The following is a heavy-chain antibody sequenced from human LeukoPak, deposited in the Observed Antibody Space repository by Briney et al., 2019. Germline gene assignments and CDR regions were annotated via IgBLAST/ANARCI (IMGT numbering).Heavy chain of an antibody. D-gene: IGHD3-16*01. Sequence: PGGSLRLSCAASGFTFDDYAMHWVRQAPGKGLEWVSGISWNSRSIVYADSVKGRFTISRDNAKNSLSLHINSLGADDTAVYYCGRGRGGGGAFPGPDGFDFWGKGTMVTV. CDR2: ISWNSRSI. CDR1: GFTFDDYA. V-gene: IGHV3-9*01. J-gene: IGHJ3*01. CDR3: GRGRGGGGAFPGPDGFDF.